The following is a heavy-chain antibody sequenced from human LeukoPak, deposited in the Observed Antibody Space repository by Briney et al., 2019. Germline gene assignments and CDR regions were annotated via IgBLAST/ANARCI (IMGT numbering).Heavy chain of an antibody. CDR2: LYSGGST. D-gene: IGHD1/OR15-1a*01. CDR1: GFTVSSNY. J-gene: IGHJ5*02. V-gene: IGHV3-66*01. Sequence: GGSLRLSCAASGFTVSSNYMSWVRQAPGKGLEWVSVLYSGGSTYYADSVKGRVTISRDNSKNTLYLQMNSLRVEDTAVYYCAIGGNTFFDPWGQGTLVTVSS. CDR3: AIGGNTFFDP.